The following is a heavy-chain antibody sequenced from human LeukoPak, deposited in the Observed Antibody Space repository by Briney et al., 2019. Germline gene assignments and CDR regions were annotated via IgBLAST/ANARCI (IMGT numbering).Heavy chain of an antibody. Sequence: GGSLRLSCVASGFTFSNYLMNWVRQTPGKGLEWVSGISHSGSSIYYADSVKGRFTISRDNSKNTLYLQMDRLRVEDTAVYYCAMALDYWGQGTLVTVSS. CDR3: AMALDY. CDR1: GFTFSNYL. CDR2: ISHSGSSI. J-gene: IGHJ4*02. V-gene: IGHV3-23*01.